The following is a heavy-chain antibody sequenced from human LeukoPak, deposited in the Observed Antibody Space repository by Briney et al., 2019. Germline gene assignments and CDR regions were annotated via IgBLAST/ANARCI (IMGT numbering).Heavy chain of an antibody. J-gene: IGHJ4*02. CDR2: IDWDDDK. CDR3: ARIYATTVVTYYFDY. CDR1: GFSLSTSGMC. Sequence: SGPTLVNPTQTLTLTCTFSGFSLSTSGMCVSWIRQPPGKALEWLARIDWDDDKYYSTSLKTRLTISKDTSKNQVVLTMTNMDPVDTATYYCARIYATTVVTYYFDYWGQGTLVTVSS. D-gene: IGHD4-23*01. V-gene: IGHV2-70*11.